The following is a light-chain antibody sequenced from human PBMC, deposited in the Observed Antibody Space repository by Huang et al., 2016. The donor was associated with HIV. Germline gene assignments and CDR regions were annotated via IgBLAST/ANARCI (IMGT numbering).Light chain of an antibody. CDR3: HQYGTSVGT. V-gene: IGKV3-20*01. CDR2: AAS. Sequence: EIVLRQSPGTLSLSPGERATLSCGASQTVSNNFLAWYQHKPGQAPRLLIYAASSRATGSPDRFSGSGSRRDFNLTISRLEPEDFAVYYCHQYGTSVGTFGPGTKVDVK. J-gene: IGKJ1*01. CDR1: QTVSNNF.